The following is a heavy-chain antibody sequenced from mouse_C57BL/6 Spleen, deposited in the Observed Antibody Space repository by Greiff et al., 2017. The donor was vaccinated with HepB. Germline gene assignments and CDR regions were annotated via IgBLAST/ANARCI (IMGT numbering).Heavy chain of an antibody. V-gene: IGHV1-9*01. CDR3: ARSYDGYYEAY. CDR2: ILPGSGST. CDR1: GYTFTGYW. J-gene: IGHJ3*01. D-gene: IGHD2-3*01. Sequence: QVQLKESGAELMKPGASVKLSCKATGYTFTGYWIEWVKQRPGHGLEWIGEILPGSGSTNYNEKFKGKATFTADTSSNTAYTQLSSLTTEDSAIYYCARSYDGYYEAYWGQGTLVTVSA.